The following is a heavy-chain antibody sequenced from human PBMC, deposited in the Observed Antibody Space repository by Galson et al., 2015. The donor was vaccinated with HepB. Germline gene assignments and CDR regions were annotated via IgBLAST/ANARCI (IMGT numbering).Heavy chain of an antibody. Sequence: SVKVSCKASGYTFTGYYMHWVRQAPGQGLEWMGWINPNSGGTNYAQKFQGRVTMTRDTSISTAYMELSRLRSDDTAAYYCARTFTPPRIAVADDWYFDLWGRGTLVTVSS. V-gene: IGHV1-2*02. CDR1: GYTFTGYY. D-gene: IGHD6-19*01. J-gene: IGHJ2*01. CDR2: INPNSGGT. CDR3: ARTFTPPRIAVADDWYFDL.